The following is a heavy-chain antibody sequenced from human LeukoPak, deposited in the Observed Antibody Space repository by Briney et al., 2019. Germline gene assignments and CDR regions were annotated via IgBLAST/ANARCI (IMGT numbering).Heavy chain of an antibody. V-gene: IGHV3-30-3*01. Sequence: PGGSLRLSCAASGFTFSSYAMHWVRQAPGKGLEWVAFISYDGSNKYYADSVKGRLTISRDNSKSTLYLQMNSLRAEDTAVYYCARVVGAMDYWGQGTLVTVSS. CDR2: ISYDGSNK. J-gene: IGHJ4*02. D-gene: IGHD1-26*01. CDR3: ARVVGAMDY. CDR1: GFTFSSYA.